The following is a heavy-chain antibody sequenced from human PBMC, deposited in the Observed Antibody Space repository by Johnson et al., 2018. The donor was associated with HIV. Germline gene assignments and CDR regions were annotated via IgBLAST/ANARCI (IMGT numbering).Heavy chain of an antibody. Sequence: VQLVESGGGLFQPGGSLRLSCAASGFTFSTHWMHWVRQAPGKWLEWVAVISYDGTTKYYGGSVRGRFTISRDNSKNTLYLQMNKLRVEDTAVYYCARDSEIAARRKRGAFDIWGQGTMVTVSS. J-gene: IGHJ3*02. CDR1: GFTFSTHW. CDR3: ARDSEIAARRKRGAFDI. V-gene: IGHV3-30*03. D-gene: IGHD6-6*01. CDR2: ISYDGTTK.